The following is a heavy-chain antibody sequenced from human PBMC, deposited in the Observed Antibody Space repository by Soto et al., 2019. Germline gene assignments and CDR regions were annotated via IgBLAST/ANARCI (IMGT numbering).Heavy chain of an antibody. V-gene: IGHV4-39*02. D-gene: IGHD6-13*01. CDR3: AREIAAAGESDALDI. CDR2: IYYSGST. Sequence: SETLSLTCTVSGGSISSSSYYWGWIRQPPGKGLEWIGSIYYSGSTYYNPSLKSRVTISVDTSKNQFSLKLSSVTAADTAVYYCAREIAAAGESDALDIWGQGTMVTVSS. J-gene: IGHJ3*02. CDR1: GGSISSSSYY.